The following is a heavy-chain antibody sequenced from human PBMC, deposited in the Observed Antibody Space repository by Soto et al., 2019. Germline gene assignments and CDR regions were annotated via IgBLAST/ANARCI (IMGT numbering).Heavy chain of an antibody. V-gene: IGHV3-30-3*01. D-gene: IGHD5-18*01. CDR2: ISYDGSNK. CDR3: AGDKTAMVKGMDV. Sequence: QVQLVESGGGVVQPGRSLRLSCAASGFTFSSYAMHWVRQAPGKGLEWVAVISYDGSNKYYADSVKGRFTISRDNSKNTLYLQMNSLRAEDTAVYYCAGDKTAMVKGMDVWGQGTTVTVSS. CDR1: GFTFSSYA. J-gene: IGHJ6*02.